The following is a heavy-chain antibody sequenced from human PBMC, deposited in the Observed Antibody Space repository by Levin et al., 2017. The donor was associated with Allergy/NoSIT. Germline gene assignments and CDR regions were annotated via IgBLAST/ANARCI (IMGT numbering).Heavy chain of an antibody. CDR2: IDPFSGDT. D-gene: IGHD2-2*01. Sequence: GGSLRLSCKASGYTFTGYYVHWVRQAPGPGLEWMGWIDPFSGDTNYAQKFQGNVTMTRDTMNTAYLELSRLRSDDTAVYYCARFPPTYQLQENPPKDFYYGWDGWGQGTTVIVSS. V-gene: IGHV1-2*02. CDR3: ARFPPTYQLQENPPKDFYYGWDG. CDR1: GYTFTGYY. J-gene: IGHJ6*02.